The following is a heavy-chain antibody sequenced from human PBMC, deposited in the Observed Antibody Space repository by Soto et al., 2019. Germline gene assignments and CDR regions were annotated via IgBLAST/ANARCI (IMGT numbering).Heavy chain of an antibody. J-gene: IGHJ3*02. CDR2: TYYRSKWYN. V-gene: IGHV6-1*01. CDR3: ARDRLAVAGTVAFDI. Sequence: SQTLSLTCAISGYSVSSNSAALNWIRQSPSRGLEWLGRTYYRSKWYNDYAVSVKSRITINPDTSKNQFSLQLNSVTPEDMAVYYCARDRLAVAGTVAFDIWGQGTMVTVSS. D-gene: IGHD6-19*01. CDR1: GYSVSSNSAA.